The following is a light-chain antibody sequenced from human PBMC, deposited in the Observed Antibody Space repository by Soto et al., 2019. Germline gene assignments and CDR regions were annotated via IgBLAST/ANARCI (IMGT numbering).Light chain of an antibody. CDR1: QSVSSY. J-gene: IGKJ2*01. V-gene: IGKV3-11*01. Sequence: EIVLTQSPATLSLSPGERATLSCRASQSVSSYLAWYQQKPGQAPRLLIYDASNRATGIPARFSGGGSGTYFTLTISSLEREDFAVYYCQQRFNRSHFTFGQGTKLEIK. CDR2: DAS. CDR3: QQRFNRSHFT.